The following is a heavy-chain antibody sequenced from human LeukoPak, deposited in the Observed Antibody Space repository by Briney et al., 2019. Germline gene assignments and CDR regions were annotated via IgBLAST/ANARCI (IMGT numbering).Heavy chain of an antibody. CDR2: IIPIFGTA. CDR1: GGTFSSYA. D-gene: IGHD3-10*01. CDR3: ARDQTFGYYYGSGSLGYFDY. J-gene: IGHJ4*02. V-gene: IGHV1-69*13. Sequence: GASVKVSCKASGGTFSSYAISWVRQAPGQGLEWMGGIIPIFGTANYAQKFQGRVTITADESTSTAYMELSSLRSEDTAVYYCARDQTFGYYYGSGSLGYFDYWGQGTLVTVSS.